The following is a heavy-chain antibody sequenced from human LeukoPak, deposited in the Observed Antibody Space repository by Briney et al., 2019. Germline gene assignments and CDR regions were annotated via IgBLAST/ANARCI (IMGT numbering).Heavy chain of an antibody. V-gene: IGHV1-24*01. CDR3: ARGPRYDSSGYYTNY. CDR1: GYTLTELS. D-gene: IGHD3-22*01. CDR2: FDPEDGET. Sequence: ASVKVSCKVSGYTLTELSVHWVRQAPGKGLEWMGGFDPEDGETIYAQKFQGRVTMTTDTSTSTAYMELRSLRSDDTAVYYCARGPRYDSSGYYTNYWGQGTLVTVSS. J-gene: IGHJ4*02.